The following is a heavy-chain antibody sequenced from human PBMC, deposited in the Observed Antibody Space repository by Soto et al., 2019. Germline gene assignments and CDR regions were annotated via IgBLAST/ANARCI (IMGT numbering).Heavy chain of an antibody. CDR3: AKEVWSGPMDV. Sequence: QVQLVESGGGVVQPGRSLRLSCAASGFTFSSYGMHWVRQAPGKGLEWVAVISYDGSNKYYADSVKGRFTISRDNSKNTLYLQMNSLRAEDTAVYYCAKEVWSGPMDVWGHETTVTVSS. J-gene: IGHJ6*02. V-gene: IGHV3-30*18. D-gene: IGHD3-3*01. CDR1: GFTFSSYG. CDR2: ISYDGSNK.